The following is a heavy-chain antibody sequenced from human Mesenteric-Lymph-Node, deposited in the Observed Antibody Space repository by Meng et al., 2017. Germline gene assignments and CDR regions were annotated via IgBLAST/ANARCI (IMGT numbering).Heavy chain of an antibody. J-gene: IGHJ5*01. CDR3: ARDVLNNWFDY. V-gene: IGHV1-2*06. CDR2: IDPKRGGT. D-gene: IGHD3-16*01. Sequence: QVQLVQSGAEVKKPGASVKVSCKASGYTFTDHYMHWVRQAPGQGLEWMGRIDPKRGGTKYAQKFQGRVTMTRDTSISTAYMELSRLRSDDTAVYYCARDVLNNWFDYWGQGTLVTVSS. CDR1: GYTFTDHY.